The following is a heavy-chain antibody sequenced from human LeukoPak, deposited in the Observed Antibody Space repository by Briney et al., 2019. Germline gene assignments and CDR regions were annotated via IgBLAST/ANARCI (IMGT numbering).Heavy chain of an antibody. CDR1: GGSISSGGYY. V-gene: IGHV4-31*03. J-gene: IGHJ3*02. CDR2: IYYSGST. Sequence: PSQTLSLTCTVSGGSISSGGYYWSWIRQHPGRGLEWIGYIYYSGSTYYNPSLKSRVTISVDTSKNQFSLKLSSVTAADTAVYYCARDGRYYDFWSGYYSDAFDIWGQGTMVTVSS. CDR3: ARDGRYYDFWSGYYSDAFDI. D-gene: IGHD3-3*01.